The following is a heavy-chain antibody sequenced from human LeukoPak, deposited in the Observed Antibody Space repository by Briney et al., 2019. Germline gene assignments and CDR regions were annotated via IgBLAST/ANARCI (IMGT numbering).Heavy chain of an antibody. CDR3: VRGYSFGPYGMDV. V-gene: IGHV3-64D*09. D-gene: IGHD2-15*01. CDR1: GFPFSSYA. Sequence: GGSLRLSCSASGFPFSSYATHWVRQAPGKGLEYVSAISDSGGSTYYADSVKGRVTISRDNSKNTLYLQMSSLRAEDTAVYFCVRGYSFGPYGMDVWGQGTTVTVSS. CDR2: ISDSGGST. J-gene: IGHJ6*02.